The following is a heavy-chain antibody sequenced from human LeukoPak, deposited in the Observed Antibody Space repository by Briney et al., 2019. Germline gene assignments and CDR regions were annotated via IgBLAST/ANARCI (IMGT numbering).Heavy chain of an antibody. J-gene: IGHJ4*02. Sequence: GASVKVSCKVSGYTLTKLSMHWVRQAPGKGLEWMGTFDPEDGERLYAQKFQGRLTMTEDTSTDTAYMELSRLRSDDTAVYYCARLSTTGYPYWGQGTLVTVSS. D-gene: IGHD4-17*01. CDR2: FDPEDGER. CDR3: ARLSTTGYPY. V-gene: IGHV1-24*01. CDR1: GYTLTKLS.